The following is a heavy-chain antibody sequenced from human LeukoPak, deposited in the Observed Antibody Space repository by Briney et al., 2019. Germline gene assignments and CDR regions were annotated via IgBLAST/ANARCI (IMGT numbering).Heavy chain of an antibody. CDR3: ASAAAYIAALDY. Sequence: PSETLSLTCTVSGGSISSGAYYWSWIRQHPGKGLEWIGYIYYTGTTYYNPSLESRVTISVDTSKNQFSLNLRSVTAADTAVYYCASAAAYIAALDYWGQGTLVTVSS. CDR2: IYYTGTT. D-gene: IGHD2-15*01. CDR1: GGSISSGAYY. J-gene: IGHJ4*02. V-gene: IGHV4-31*03.